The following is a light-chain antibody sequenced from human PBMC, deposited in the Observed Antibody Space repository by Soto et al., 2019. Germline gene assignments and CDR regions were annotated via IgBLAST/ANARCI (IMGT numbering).Light chain of an antibody. CDR2: EVS. CDR3: KSYAGSNTYV. V-gene: IGLV2-14*01. Sequence: QSVLTQPASVSGSPGQSITISCTGTSSDVGAHNFVSWYQQHPGKAPKLMIYEVSNRPSGVSDRFSGSKSGNTASLTISGLQAADEADYFCKSYAGSNTYVFGSGTKV. J-gene: IGLJ1*01. CDR1: SSDVGAHNF.